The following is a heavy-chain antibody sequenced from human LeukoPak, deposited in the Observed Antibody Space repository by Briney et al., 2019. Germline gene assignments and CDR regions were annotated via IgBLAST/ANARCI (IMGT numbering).Heavy chain of an antibody. CDR1: GGSISSGDYY. CDR2: IYYSGST. V-gene: IGHV4-30-4*01. CDR3: ALRGYSYGPLRFFDY. J-gene: IGHJ4*02. D-gene: IGHD5-18*01. Sequence: SEPLSLTCPVSGGSISSGDYYWSWIRQPPGKGLEWIGHIYYSGSTYYNPSLKSRVTISVDTSKNQFSLKLSSVTAADTAVYYCALRGYSYGPLRFFDYWGQGTLVTVSS.